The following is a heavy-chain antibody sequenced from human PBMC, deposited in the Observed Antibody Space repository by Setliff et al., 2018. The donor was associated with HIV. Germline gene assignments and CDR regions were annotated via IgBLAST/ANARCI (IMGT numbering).Heavy chain of an antibody. CDR2: IYPGDSDT. D-gene: IGHD3-22*01. V-gene: IGHV5-51*01. Sequence: GESLKISCKTSGYNFRMYWIAWVRQMPGKGLEWMGIIYPGDSDTRYSPSFQGQVTISADKSISTAYLQWSSLKASDTAMYYCARLSGLYYYDSSGYYYGHYFDYWGQGTLVTVSS. CDR3: ARLSGLYYYDSSGYYYGHYFDY. J-gene: IGHJ4*02. CDR1: GYNFRMYW.